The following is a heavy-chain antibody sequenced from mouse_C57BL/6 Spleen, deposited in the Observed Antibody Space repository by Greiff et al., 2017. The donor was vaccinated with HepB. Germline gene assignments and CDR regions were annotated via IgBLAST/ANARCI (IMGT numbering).Heavy chain of an antibody. CDR3: ARRGLRDAMDY. J-gene: IGHJ4*01. Sequence: QVQLQQSGAELVRPGTSVKLSCKASGYTFTSYWMHWVKQRPGQGLEWIGVIDPSDSYTNYNQKFKGKATLTVDTSSSTAYMQLSSLTSEDSAVYYCARRGLRDAMDYWGQGTSVTVSS. V-gene: IGHV1-59*01. CDR2: IDPSDSYT. CDR1: GYTFTSYW. D-gene: IGHD2-2*01.